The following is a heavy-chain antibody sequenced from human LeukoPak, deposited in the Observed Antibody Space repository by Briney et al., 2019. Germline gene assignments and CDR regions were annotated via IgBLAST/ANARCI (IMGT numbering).Heavy chain of an antibody. Sequence: SGGSLRLSCAASGFNFNSYWMSWVRQAPGKGLEWVANIKQDGSEKYYVDSVKGRFTISRDNAKNSLYLQMNSLRAEDTAVYYCATSRTFDYWGQGTLVTVSS. CDR1: GFNFNSYW. J-gene: IGHJ4*02. V-gene: IGHV3-7*01. CDR3: ATSRTFDY. D-gene: IGHD1-7*01. CDR2: IKQDGSEK.